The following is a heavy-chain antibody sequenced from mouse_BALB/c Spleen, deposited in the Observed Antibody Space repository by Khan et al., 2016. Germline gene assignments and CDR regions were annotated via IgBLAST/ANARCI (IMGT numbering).Heavy chain of an antibody. CDR2: IDPYNGGT. D-gene: IGHD1-1*01. Sequence: VQLKQSGPELVKPGASVKVSCKASGYAFTSYNMYWVKQSHGKSLEWIGYIDPYNGGTNYNQKFKGKATLTVDKSSSTAYMHLNSLTSEDSAVYYCAREGVNTVVAKSLDFWGQGTTLTVSS. J-gene: IGHJ2*01. CDR3: AREGVNTVVAKSLDF. CDR1: GYAFTSYN. V-gene: IGHV1S135*01.